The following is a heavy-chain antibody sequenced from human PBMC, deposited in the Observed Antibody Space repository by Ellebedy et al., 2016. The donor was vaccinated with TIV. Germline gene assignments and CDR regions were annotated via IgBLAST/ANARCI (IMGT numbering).Heavy chain of an antibody. Sequence: PGGSLRLSCAASGFTLSSYAMSWVRPVPGKGLEWASAISGSGGSTYYADSVKGRLTISRDHSKNTLYLQMNSLRAEDTAVYYCAKDPIYGDYTQDWFDPWGQGTLVTVSS. CDR1: GFTLSSYA. V-gene: IGHV3-23*01. CDR3: AKDPIYGDYTQDWFDP. J-gene: IGHJ5*02. CDR2: ISGSGGST. D-gene: IGHD4-17*01.